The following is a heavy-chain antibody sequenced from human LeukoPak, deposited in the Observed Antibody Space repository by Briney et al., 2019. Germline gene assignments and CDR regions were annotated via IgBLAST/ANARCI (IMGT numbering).Heavy chain of an antibody. V-gene: IGHV3-21*01. CDR2: ISSSSSYI. D-gene: IGHD2-21*01. J-gene: IGHJ4*02. Sequence: GGSLRLSCAASGFTFSSYSMNWVRQAPGKGLEWVSSISSSSSYIYYADSVKGRFTISRDNAKNSPYLQMNSLRAEDTAVYYCARVAIPQGFDYWGQGTLVTVSS. CDR3: ARVAIPQGFDY. CDR1: GFTFSSYS.